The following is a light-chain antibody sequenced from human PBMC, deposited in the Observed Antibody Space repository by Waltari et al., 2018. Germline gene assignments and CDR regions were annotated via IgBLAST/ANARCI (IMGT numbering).Light chain of an antibody. Sequence: QSPLTQPPPVFGFPERSTPISSPGTRSDVGTINLSPWYQQHPGKAPKLMIYEVTKRPSGVSSRFSASRSGNTASLTISGLQAEDEADYYCCSYNDGPYVFGTGTKVTVL. J-gene: IGLJ1*01. CDR2: EVT. CDR1: RSDVGTINL. V-gene: IGLV2-23*02. CDR3: CSYNDGPYV.